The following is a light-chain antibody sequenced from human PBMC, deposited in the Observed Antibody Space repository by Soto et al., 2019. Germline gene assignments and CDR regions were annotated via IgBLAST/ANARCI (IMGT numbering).Light chain of an antibody. CDR1: TSNIGTNA. J-gene: IGLJ1*01. V-gene: IGLV1-47*01. CDR2: YSN. CDR3: AAWDDRLRGYV. Sequence: QCVLTQSASASGTPGEMVTISCSGGTSNIGTNAVYWFQLLPGTAPKLLIYYSNHRPSGISDRFSGSKSGTSASLAISGLRPEDEADYYCAAWDDRLRGYVFATGTKVTVL.